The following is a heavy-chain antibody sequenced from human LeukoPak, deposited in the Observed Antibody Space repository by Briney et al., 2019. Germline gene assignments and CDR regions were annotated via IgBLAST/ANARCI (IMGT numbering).Heavy chain of an antibody. CDR2: ISSTSAI. CDR1: GFTFSNYG. CDR3: ARGGWARPDY. Sequence: GGSLRLSRTASGFTFSNYGMNWVRQAPGKGLKWVSYISSTSAINYADSVKGRFTISRDNAKNSLFLQMNSLRDEDTAVYYCARGGWARPDYWGQGTLVTVSS. J-gene: IGHJ4*02. V-gene: IGHV3-48*02. D-gene: IGHD3-10*01.